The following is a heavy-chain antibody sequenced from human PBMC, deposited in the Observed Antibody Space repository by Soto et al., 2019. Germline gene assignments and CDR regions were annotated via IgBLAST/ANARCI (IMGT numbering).Heavy chain of an antibody. CDR2: IKLDGSEK. Sequence: GSLRLSCAASGFTFSSYWMSWGRQAPGKGREGVANIKLDGSEKDYVDSVKGRFTISRDNAKNSLYLQRNSRRAEDTAVYYCASPAAASDSSYYHYMDAWGKATRVTVSS. D-gene: IGHD6-13*01. J-gene: IGHJ6*03. CDR1: GFTFSSYW. V-gene: IGHV3-7*01. CDR3: ASPAAASDSSYYHYMDA.